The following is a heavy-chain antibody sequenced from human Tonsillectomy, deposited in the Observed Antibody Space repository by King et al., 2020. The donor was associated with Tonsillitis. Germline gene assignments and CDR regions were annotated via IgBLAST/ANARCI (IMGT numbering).Heavy chain of an antibody. Sequence: VQLVESGGGLVQPGWSLKLSCAASGFTFSGSAMHWVRQASGKGLAWVGRIRSKANSYATAYAESVKGRFTISRDDSKNTAYLQMNSLKTEDTAVYYCTRTTTYSGSYSSWGQGTLVTVSS. J-gene: IGHJ5*02. CDR2: IRSKANSYAT. D-gene: IGHD1-26*01. CDR3: TRTTTYSGSYSS. V-gene: IGHV3-73*01. CDR1: GFTFSGSA.